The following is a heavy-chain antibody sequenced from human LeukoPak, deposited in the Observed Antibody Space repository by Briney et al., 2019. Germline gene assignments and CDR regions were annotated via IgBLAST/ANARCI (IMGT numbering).Heavy chain of an antibody. D-gene: IGHD1-26*01. CDR2: IIPIFGPA. Sequence: GASVKVSCKASGGTFSSYAISWVRQAPGQGLEWMVGIIPIFGPANYAQKFQGRVTITADKSTSTAYMELSSLRSEDTAVYYCATERSYYESPEGSVGAFDIWGPGTMVTVSS. CDR1: GGTFSSYA. CDR3: ATERSYYESPEGSVGAFDI. J-gene: IGHJ3*02. V-gene: IGHV1-69*06.